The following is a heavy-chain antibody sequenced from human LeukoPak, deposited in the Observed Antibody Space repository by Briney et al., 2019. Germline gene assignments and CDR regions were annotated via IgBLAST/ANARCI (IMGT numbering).Heavy chain of an antibody. J-gene: IGHJ5*02. D-gene: IGHD6-19*01. CDR1: GFTFSSYA. V-gene: IGHV3-30*04. Sequence: GGSLRLSCAASGFTFSSYAMHWVRQAPGKGLEWVAVISYDGSNKYYADSVKGRFTISRDNSKNTLYLQMNSLRAEDTAVYYCARNYQWLVYNWFDPWGQGTLVTFSS. CDR3: ARNYQWLVYNWFDP. CDR2: ISYDGSNK.